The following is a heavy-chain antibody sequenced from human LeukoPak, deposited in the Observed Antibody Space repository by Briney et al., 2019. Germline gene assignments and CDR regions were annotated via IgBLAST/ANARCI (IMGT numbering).Heavy chain of an antibody. CDR2: IYYSGST. CDR3: ARETTGYYDSSG. D-gene: IGHD3-22*01. V-gene: IGHV4-59*12. Sequence: SETLSLTCTVSGGSISSYYWSWIRQPPGKGLEWIGYIYYSGSTYYNPSLKSRVTISVDTSKNQFSLKLSSVTAADTAVYYCARETTGYYDSSGWGQGTLVTVSS. CDR1: GGSISSYY. J-gene: IGHJ4*02.